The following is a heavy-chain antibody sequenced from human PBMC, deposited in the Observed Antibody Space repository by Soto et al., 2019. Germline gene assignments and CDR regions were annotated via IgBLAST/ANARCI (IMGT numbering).Heavy chain of an antibody. CDR3: ARDPVLSAPGHMDV. J-gene: IGHJ6*03. D-gene: IGHD3-10*01. Sequence: ASVKVSCKASGGTFSSYAISWVRQAPGQGLEWMGGIIPIFGTANYAQKFQGRVTITADASTSTAYMELSSLRSEDTAVYYCARDPVLSAPGHMDVWGKGTTVTVSS. V-gene: IGHV1-69*13. CDR2: IIPIFGTA. CDR1: GGTFSSYA.